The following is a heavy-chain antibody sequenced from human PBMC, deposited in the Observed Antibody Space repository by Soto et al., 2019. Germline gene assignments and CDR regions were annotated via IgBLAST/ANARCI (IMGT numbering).Heavy chain of an antibody. V-gene: IGHV4-31*03. CDR2: IYYSGST. D-gene: IGHD3-10*01. CDR3: ARGGSGSGVPRRDNWFDP. CDR1: GGSISSGGYY. J-gene: IGHJ5*02. Sequence: SETLSLTCTVSGGSISSGGYYWSWIRHHPGKGLKWIGYIYYSGSTYYNPSLKSRVTISVDTSKNQFSLKLSSVTAADTAVYYCARGGSGSGVPRRDNWFDPWGQGTLVTVSS.